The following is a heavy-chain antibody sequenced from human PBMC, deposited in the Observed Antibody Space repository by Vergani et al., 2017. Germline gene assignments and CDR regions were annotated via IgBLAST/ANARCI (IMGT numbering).Heavy chain of an antibody. J-gene: IGHJ5*02. CDR1: GFTVSSNY. D-gene: IGHD2-15*01. CDR3: AKLQGVVAAPKGDWFDP. Sequence: EVQLVESGGGLVQPGGSLRLSCAASGFTVSSNYMSWVRQAPGKGLEWVSVIYSGGSTYYADSVKGRFTISRDNSKNTLYLQMNSLRAEDTAVYYCAKLQGVVAAPKGDWFDPWGQGTLVTVSS. CDR2: IYSGGST. V-gene: IGHV3-66*04.